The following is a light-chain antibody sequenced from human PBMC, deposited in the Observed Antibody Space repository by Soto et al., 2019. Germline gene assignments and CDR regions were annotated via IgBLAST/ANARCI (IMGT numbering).Light chain of an antibody. Sequence: EIVLTQSPATLSLSPGDRATLSCRASQSVSRFLAWYQQKPGQAPRLLIYDASNRATGIPARFSGSGSETEFTLTISSLEPEDFALYYCQQRSDFITFGQGTRLDMK. CDR1: QSVSRF. J-gene: IGKJ5*01. CDR3: QQRSDFIT. V-gene: IGKV3-11*01. CDR2: DAS.